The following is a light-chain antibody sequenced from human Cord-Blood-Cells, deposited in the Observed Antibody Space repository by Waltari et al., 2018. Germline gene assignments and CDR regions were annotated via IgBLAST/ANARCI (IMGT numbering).Light chain of an antibody. J-gene: IGKJ4*01. CDR2: DAS. CDR3: QQYDNLPRT. V-gene: IGKV1-33*01. Sequence: DIQMTQSPSSLSASVGDRVTITCQASQDISNYLNWYQQKPGKAPKLLLYDASNLETGVPSRFSGSGSVTDFTFTISSLQPEDIATYYCQQYDNLPRTFGGGTKVEIK. CDR1: QDISNY.